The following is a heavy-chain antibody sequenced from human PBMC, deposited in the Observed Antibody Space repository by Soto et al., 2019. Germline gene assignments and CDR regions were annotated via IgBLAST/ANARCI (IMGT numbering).Heavy chain of an antibody. Sequence: QVQLQQWGAGLLKPSETLSLTCVVSGGSFSGHFWSWIRQPPGKWLAWIGEINRSGSTNYNPSLKSLVTLSVAKSKSQFSLKVNSVTAADTAVYYCAGWTVGVVTFGVSKAYWGQGALVTVSS. V-gene: IGHV4-34*01. D-gene: IGHD3-3*01. CDR3: AGWTVGVVTFGVSKAY. CDR2: INRSGST. CDR1: GGSFSGHF. J-gene: IGHJ4*02.